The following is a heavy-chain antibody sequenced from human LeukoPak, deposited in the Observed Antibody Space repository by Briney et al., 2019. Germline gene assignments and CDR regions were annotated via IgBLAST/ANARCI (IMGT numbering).Heavy chain of an antibody. J-gene: IGHJ4*02. CDR1: GYTFTSYG. CDR2: ISAYNGNT. D-gene: IGHD1-26*01. V-gene: IGHV1-18*01. CDR3: AREQLVVGANPFDY. Sequence: ASVKVSCKASGYTFTSYGISWVRQAPGQGLEWMGWISAYNGNTNYAQKLQGRVTMTTDTSTSTAYMELRSLRSDDTAVYYCAREQLVVGANPFDYWGQGTLVTVSS.